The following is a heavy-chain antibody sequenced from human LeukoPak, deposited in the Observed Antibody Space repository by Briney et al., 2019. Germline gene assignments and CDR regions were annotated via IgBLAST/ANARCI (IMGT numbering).Heavy chain of an antibody. D-gene: IGHD5-12*01. CDR3: ARSYGGYVFDY. CDR1: GFTFRDYY. V-gene: IGHV3-11*03. J-gene: IGHJ4*02. Sequence: GGSLRLSCAASGFTFRDYYMSWIRQAPGKGLDWVSYISSSSSYTNYADSVKGRFTISRDNAKNSLYLQMNSLRAEETAVYYCARSYGGYVFDYWGRGTLVTVSS. CDR2: ISSSSSYT.